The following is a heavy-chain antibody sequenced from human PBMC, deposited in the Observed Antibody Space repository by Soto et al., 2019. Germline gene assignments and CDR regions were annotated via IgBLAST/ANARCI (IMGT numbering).Heavy chain of an antibody. CDR1: GYTFTSYG. D-gene: IGHD3-10*01. V-gene: IGHV1-18*01. CDR2: ISAYNGNT. CDR3: ARDSYYYGSGGYFPDY. J-gene: IGHJ4*02. Sequence: QVQLVQSGAEVKKPGASVKVSCKASGYTFTSYGISWVRQAPGQGLEWMGWISAYNGNTNYAQKLQGRVTMTTDTXTXXAYMELRRLRSDDTAVYYCARDSYYYGSGGYFPDYWGQGTLVTVSS.